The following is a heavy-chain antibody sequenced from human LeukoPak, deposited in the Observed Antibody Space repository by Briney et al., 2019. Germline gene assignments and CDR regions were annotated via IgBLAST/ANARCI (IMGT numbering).Heavy chain of an antibody. D-gene: IGHD4-17*01. CDR3: ARDGAYGEVVG. V-gene: IGHV3-21*01. Sequence: GGSLRLSCAASGFTFSSYSMNWVRQAPGKGLEWVSSISSSSSYMYYADSVKGRFTISRDNAKNSLYLQMNSLRAEDTAVYYCARDGAYGEVVGWGQGTLVTVSS. J-gene: IGHJ4*02. CDR2: ISSSSSYM. CDR1: GFTFSSYS.